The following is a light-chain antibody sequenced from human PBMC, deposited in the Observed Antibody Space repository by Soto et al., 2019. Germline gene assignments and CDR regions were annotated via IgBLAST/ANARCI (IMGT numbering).Light chain of an antibody. V-gene: IGKV3-20*01. J-gene: IGKJ2*01. CDR2: AAS. Sequence: EIVLTQSPGTLSLSPGERATLSCRASQTVSSAYLAWYQQKPGQPPRLLIYAASNRATGIPDRFSGSGSGTDFPLTISRLEPEDFAVYYCQHYGTSALYTFGQGTKLEMK. CDR1: QTVSSAY. CDR3: QHYGTSALYT.